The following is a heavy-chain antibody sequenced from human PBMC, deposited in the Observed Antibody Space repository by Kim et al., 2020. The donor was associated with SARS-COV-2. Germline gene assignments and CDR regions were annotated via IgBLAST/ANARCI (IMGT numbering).Heavy chain of an antibody. Sequence: GSLRLSCAASGFTFSSYAMSWVRQAPGKGLEWVSAISGSGSSTYYADSVKGRFTISRDNSKNSLYLQMNSLRAEDTAVYYCAKDQSYGDYEDWFVPWGQGTLVTVSS. CDR2: ISGSGSST. V-gene: IGHV3-23*01. CDR3: AKDQSYGDYEDWFVP. J-gene: IGHJ5*02. CDR1: GFTFSSYA. D-gene: IGHD4-17*01.